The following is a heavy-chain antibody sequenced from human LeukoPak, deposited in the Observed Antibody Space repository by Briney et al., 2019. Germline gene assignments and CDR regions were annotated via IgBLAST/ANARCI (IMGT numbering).Heavy chain of an antibody. CDR3: AGSHDYVWGSYRYDY. D-gene: IGHD3-16*02. CDR1: GGSISSSSYY. Sequence: KPSETLSLTCTVSGGSISSSSYYWGWTRQPPGKGLEWIGGIYYSGSTYYNPSLKSRVTISVGTSKNQFSLKLSSVTAADTAVYYCAGSHDYVWGSYRYDYWGQGTLVTVSS. V-gene: IGHV4-39*01. J-gene: IGHJ4*02. CDR2: IYYSGST.